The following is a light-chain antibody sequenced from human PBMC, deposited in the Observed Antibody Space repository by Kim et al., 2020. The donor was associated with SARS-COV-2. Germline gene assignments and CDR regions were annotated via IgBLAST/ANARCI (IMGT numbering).Light chain of an antibody. CDR2: TAS. CDR1: QGVNSQ. Sequence: AFVGDRVTITCRASQGVNSQLAWYQQKPGKAPKLLISTASTLESGVPSRFSGSGSGTEFTLTVGSLQPEDFATYYCQQNDRFPPTFGGGTKVDIK. V-gene: IGKV1-9*01. J-gene: IGKJ4*01. CDR3: QQNDRFPPT.